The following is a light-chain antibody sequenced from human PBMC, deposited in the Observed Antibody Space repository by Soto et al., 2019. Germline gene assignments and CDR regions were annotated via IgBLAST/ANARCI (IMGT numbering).Light chain of an antibody. CDR2: GSS. V-gene: IGKV1-39*01. Sequence: DIQMTQSPSSLSVSVGDRVTITCRASQNIAGYLNWYQQKPGKAPKLLTYGSSNLQSGVPSTFSGSGSGTDFTLTISSLQPEDFATYYCQQSYITPYTSGQGTKLEIK. CDR1: QNIAGY. J-gene: IGKJ2*01. CDR3: QQSYITPYT.